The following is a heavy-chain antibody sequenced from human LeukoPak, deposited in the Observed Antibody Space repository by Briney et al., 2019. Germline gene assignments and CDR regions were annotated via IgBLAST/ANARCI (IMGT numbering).Heavy chain of an antibody. Sequence: PSETLSLTCTVSGGSISSGNYYWTWIRQHPGKGLEWIGCIYYSGTTFYNPSLKSRVTISIDTSKNQFSLKLTSVTAADTAVYYCARADYYGSSAYPYWGQGTLVTVSS. V-gene: IGHV4-31*03. D-gene: IGHD3-22*01. CDR2: IYYSGTT. CDR1: GGSISSGNYY. J-gene: IGHJ4*02. CDR3: ARADYYGSSAYPY.